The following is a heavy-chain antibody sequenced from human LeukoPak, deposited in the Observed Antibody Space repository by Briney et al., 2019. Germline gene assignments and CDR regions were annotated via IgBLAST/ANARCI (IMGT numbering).Heavy chain of an antibody. J-gene: IGHJ4*02. CDR1: GGSISSYY. CDR3: ARLSGYDPREYYFDY. Sequence: SETLSLTCTVSGGSISSYYWSWIRQPPGKGLEWIGYIYYSGSTNYNPSLKSRVTISVDTSKNQFSLKLSSVTAADTAVYYCARLSGYDPREYYFDYWGQGTLVTVSS. D-gene: IGHD5-12*01. V-gene: IGHV4-59*08. CDR2: IYYSGST.